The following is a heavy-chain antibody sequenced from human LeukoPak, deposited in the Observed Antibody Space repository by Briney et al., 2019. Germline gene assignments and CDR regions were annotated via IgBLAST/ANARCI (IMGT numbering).Heavy chain of an antibody. CDR2: INNSGGST. CDR3: AKDGGLPYNWFDP. Sequence: GGSLRLSCAASGFTFSSYGMSWVRQAPGKGLEWVSSINNSGGSTYYADSVKGRFTISRDNSKNTLYLQMNSLRAEDTAVYYCAKDGGLPYNWFDPWGQGTLVTVSS. D-gene: IGHD5-12*01. V-gene: IGHV3-23*01. CDR1: GFTFSSYG. J-gene: IGHJ5*02.